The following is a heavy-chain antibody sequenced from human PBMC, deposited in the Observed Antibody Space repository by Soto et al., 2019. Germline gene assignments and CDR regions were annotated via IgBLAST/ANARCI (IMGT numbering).Heavy chain of an antibody. Sequence: ASVKVSCKASGYTFSGYSITWVRQAPGQGLEWMGRISGYNGNTNYARTLRDRLTLTTDTSTSTAYMELRSLTSDDTAVYYCARDVFCGGAPACPDMDVWGQGTTVT. CDR1: GYTFSGYS. CDR3: ARDVFCGGAPACPDMDV. CDR2: ISGYNGNT. J-gene: IGHJ6*02. V-gene: IGHV1-18*04. D-gene: IGHD2-21*01.